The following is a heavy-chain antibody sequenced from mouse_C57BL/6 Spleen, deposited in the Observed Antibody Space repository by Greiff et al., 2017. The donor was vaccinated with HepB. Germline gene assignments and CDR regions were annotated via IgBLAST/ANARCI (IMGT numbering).Heavy chain of an antibody. Sequence: VQGVESGPGLVQPSQSLSITCTVSGFSLTSYGVHWVRQSPGKGLEWLGVIWSGGSTDYNAAFISRLSISKDNSKSQVFFKMNSLQADDTAIYYCAKNWDSGFDVWGTGTTVTVSS. D-gene: IGHD4-1*01. CDR1: GFSLTSYG. CDR2: IWSGGST. V-gene: IGHV2-2*01. CDR3: AKNWDSGFDV. J-gene: IGHJ1*03.